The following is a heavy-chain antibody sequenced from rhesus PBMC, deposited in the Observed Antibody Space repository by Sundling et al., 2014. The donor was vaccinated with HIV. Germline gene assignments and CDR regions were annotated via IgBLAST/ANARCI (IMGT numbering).Heavy chain of an antibody. J-gene: IGHJ5-1*01. Sequence: QVQLQESGPGLVKPSETLSLTCTVSGASISSYWWTWIRQPPGKGLEWIGDINGYTGTTNYNPSLKSRVTISRDTSKNQFSLKLTSVTAADTAFYYCAIDFQTVGGFDVWGPGVLVTVSS. V-gene: IGHV4-80*01. CDR2: INGYTGTT. D-gene: IGHD3-3*01. CDR1: GASISSYW. CDR3: AIDFQTVGGFDV.